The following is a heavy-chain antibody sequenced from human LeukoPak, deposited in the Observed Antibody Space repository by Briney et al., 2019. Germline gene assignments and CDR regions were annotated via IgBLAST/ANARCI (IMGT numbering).Heavy chain of an antibody. CDR3: AKGPERSDRCYSDY. V-gene: IGHV3-23*01. Sequence: GGSLRLPCAASGFTFRNYAESWVRQAPGKGLEWVSGIDPSGTYTYYADSVKGRFTISRDNSKNTLYLQLNSLRAEDTAAYYCAKGPERSDRCYSDYWGQGTLVTVSS. CDR2: IDPSGTYT. J-gene: IGHJ4*02. D-gene: IGHD1-14*01. CDR1: GFTFRNYA.